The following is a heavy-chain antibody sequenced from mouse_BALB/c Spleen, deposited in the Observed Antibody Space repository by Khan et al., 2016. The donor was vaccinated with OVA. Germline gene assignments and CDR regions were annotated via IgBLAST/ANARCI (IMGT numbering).Heavy chain of an antibody. CDR3: RRKRWVLPPMDY. CDR1: GYTFTNYG. D-gene: IGHD2-3*01. J-gene: IGHJ4*01. V-gene: IGHV9-3*02. Sequence: QIQLVQSGPELKKPGETVKISCKASGYTFTNYGMNWVKQSPGKGLKWMGWINTNTGEPTYAEEFKGRFAFSLETSASTAYLQINNIKNEDTAKYCCRRKRWVLPPMDYWGQGTSVTVSS. CDR2: INTNTGEP.